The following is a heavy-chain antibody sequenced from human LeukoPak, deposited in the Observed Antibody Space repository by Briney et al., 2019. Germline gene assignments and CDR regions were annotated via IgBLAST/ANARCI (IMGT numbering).Heavy chain of an antibody. D-gene: IGHD2-2*01. V-gene: IGHV3-7*04. CDR1: GCTFSSDW. CDR2: INQYGTEK. Sequence: VGPLRLSCAVSGCTFSSDWRTWGPQAPGKGLEWVAKINQYGTEKYYVDSVKGRFTISRDNAKNSLYLRMNSLRAEDTAVYYCAREVREVPHWGQGTLVSVSS. CDR3: AREVREVPH. J-gene: IGHJ4*02.